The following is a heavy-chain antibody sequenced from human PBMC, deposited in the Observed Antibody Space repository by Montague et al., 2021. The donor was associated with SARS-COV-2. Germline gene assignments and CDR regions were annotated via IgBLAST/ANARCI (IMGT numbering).Heavy chain of an antibody. Sequence: PALVKPTQTLTLTCTFSGFSLSTSGMCVSWVRQPPGKALEWLALIDRDDEYYNTSLKTKLTISTDTSKNQVVLTLTNMAPVDTATYFCARGIGWGSRVIFDPWGQGTLVTVSS. CDR3: ARGIGWGSRVIFDP. J-gene: IGHJ5*02. D-gene: IGHD1-26*01. CDR1: GFSLSTSGMC. V-gene: IGHV2-70*20. CDR2: IDRDDE.